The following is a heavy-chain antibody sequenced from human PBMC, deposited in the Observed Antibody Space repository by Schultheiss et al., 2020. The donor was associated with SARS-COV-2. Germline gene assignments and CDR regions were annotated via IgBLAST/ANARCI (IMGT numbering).Heavy chain of an antibody. CDR3: ARVFGVTGTDY. CDR1: GGSISSGDYY. J-gene: IGHJ4*02. Sequence: SETLSLTCTVSGGSISSGDYYWSWIRQPPGKGLEWIGYIYYSGSTYYNPSLKSRVTISVDTSKNQFSLKLSSVTAADTAVYYCARVFGVTGTDYWGQGTLVTVSS. CDR2: IYYSGST. V-gene: IGHV4-30-4*01. D-gene: IGHD1-20*01.